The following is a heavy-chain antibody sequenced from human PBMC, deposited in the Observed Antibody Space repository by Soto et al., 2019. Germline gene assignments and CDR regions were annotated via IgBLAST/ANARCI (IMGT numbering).Heavy chain of an antibody. CDR2: IWYDGSHK. D-gene: IGHD1-26*01. CDR1: GFTFSTYG. Sequence: QVQLVESGGGVVQPGRSLRLSCAASGFTFSTYGMHWVRQAPGMGLEWVAVIWYDGSHKDYVDSLKGRFTISRDNSQTILYLQMNSRRVEDTAVYYCARAVGPFDYWGQGTLVTVSS. V-gene: IGHV3-33*01. CDR3: ARAVGPFDY. J-gene: IGHJ4*02.